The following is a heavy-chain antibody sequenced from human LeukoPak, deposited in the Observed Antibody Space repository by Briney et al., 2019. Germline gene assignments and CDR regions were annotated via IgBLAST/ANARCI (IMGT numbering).Heavy chain of an antibody. J-gene: IGHJ2*01. CDR1: GGSISSSSYY. V-gene: IGHV4-39*01. D-gene: IGHD3-22*01. Sequence: SETLSLTCTVSGGSISSSSYYWGWIRQPPGKGLEWIGSIYYSGSTYYNPSLKSRVTISVDTSKNQFSLKLTSVTAADTAVYYCARGVTMIVVVIHDWYFDLWGRGTLVTVSS. CDR2: IYYSGST. CDR3: ARGVTMIVVVIHDWYFDL.